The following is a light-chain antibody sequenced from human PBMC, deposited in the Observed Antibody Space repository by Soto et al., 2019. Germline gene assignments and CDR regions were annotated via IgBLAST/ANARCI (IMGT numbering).Light chain of an antibody. CDR3: SSQTGSATVL. CDR2: EVS. CDR1: SSDVGAYNF. Sequence: QSALTQPASVSGSPGQSITISCTGTSSDVGAYNFVSWYQQFPGKAPKLMIYEVSNRPSGVSDRFSGSKSGNTASLIISGLQAEYEAHYYCSSQTGSATVLFGGGTKVTVL. J-gene: IGLJ2*01. V-gene: IGLV2-14*01.